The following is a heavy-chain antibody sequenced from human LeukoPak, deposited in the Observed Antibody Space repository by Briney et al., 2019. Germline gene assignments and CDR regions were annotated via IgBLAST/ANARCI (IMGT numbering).Heavy chain of an antibody. CDR3: ARDLAGRGVKRYFDL. CDR2: IYYSGST. Sequence: SETLSLTCTVSGGSISSYYWSWIRQPPGKGLEWIGYIYYSGSTNYNPSLKSRVTISVDTSKNQFSLKLSSVTAADTAVYYCARDLAGRGVKRYFDLWGRGTLVTVSS. V-gene: IGHV4-59*01. D-gene: IGHD3-10*01. J-gene: IGHJ2*01. CDR1: GGSISSYY.